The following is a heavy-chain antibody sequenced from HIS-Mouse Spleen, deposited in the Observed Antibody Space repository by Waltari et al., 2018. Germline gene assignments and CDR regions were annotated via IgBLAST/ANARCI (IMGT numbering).Heavy chain of an antibody. J-gene: IGHJ4*02. CDR3: ARESGSYYYFDY. Sequence: QVQLVQSGAAVKKPGSSVKVSCKASGGTFSSYAISWVRQAPGQGLEWMGRIIPILGIANYAQKFQGRVTITADKSTSTAYMELSSLRSEDTAVYYCARESGSYYYFDYWGQGTLVTVSS. CDR2: IIPILGIA. D-gene: IGHD1-26*01. CDR1: GGTFSSYA. V-gene: IGHV1-69*04.